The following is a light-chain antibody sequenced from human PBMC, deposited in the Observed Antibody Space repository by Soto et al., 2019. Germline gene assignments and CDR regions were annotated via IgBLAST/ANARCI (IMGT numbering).Light chain of an antibody. Sequence: IQLTQSPSSLSASVGDRVTITCRASQGISSYLAWYQQKPGKDPKLLIYGASTLEGGVQFRFSGSGSGTDFTLIISSVQPEDFATYYCQQLNTYPITFGQGTRLEIK. CDR3: QQLNTYPIT. J-gene: IGKJ5*01. CDR2: GAS. V-gene: IGKV1-9*01. CDR1: QGISSY.